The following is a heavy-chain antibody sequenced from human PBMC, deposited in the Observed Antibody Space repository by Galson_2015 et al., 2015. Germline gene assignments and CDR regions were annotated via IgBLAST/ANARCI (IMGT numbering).Heavy chain of an antibody. CDR3: ARAIYCTGGVCYTGWPRDH. D-gene: IGHD2-8*02. CDR1: GFTFSSYG. CDR2: IWNDGSNK. J-gene: IGHJ4*02. V-gene: IGHV3-33*01. Sequence: SLRLSCAASGFTFSSYGMHWVRQAPGRGLEWVAVIWNDGSNKYYADSVKGRFTISRDNFKNTLYLQMKSLRAEDTAVYYCARAIYCTGGVCYTGWPRDHWGLGTLVTVS.